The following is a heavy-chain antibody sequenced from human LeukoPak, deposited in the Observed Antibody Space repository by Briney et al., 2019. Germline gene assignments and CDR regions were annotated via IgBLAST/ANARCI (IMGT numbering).Heavy chain of an antibody. Sequence: GGSLRLSCAASGFTFSSYAMSWVRQAPGKGLEWVSAISGSGGSTYYADSVKGRFTISRDNSKNTLYLQMNSLRAEDAAVYYCAGDPSGSPYGSGSYLDYWGQGTLVTVSS. CDR2: ISGSGGST. CDR1: GFTFSSYA. D-gene: IGHD3-10*01. J-gene: IGHJ4*02. V-gene: IGHV3-23*01. CDR3: AGDPSGSPYGSGSYLDY.